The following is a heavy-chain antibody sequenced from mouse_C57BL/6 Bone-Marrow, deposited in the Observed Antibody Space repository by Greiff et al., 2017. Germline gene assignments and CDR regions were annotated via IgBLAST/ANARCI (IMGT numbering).Heavy chain of an antibody. J-gene: IGHJ2*01. CDR3: ARSLNYYGSSYGY. Sequence: QVQLKESGAELARPGASVKLSCKASGYTFTSYGISWVKQRTGQGLEWIGEIYPRSGNTYYNEKFKGKATLTADKSSSTAYMELRSLTSEDSAVYFCARSLNYYGSSYGYWGQGTTLTVSS. CDR1: GYTFTSYG. V-gene: IGHV1-81*01. D-gene: IGHD1-1*01. CDR2: IYPRSGNT.